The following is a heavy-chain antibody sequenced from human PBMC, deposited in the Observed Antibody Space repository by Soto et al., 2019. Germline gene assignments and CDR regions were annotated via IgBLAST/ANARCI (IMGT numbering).Heavy chain of an antibody. CDR3: ARDNKLRYFDWSTNWFDP. D-gene: IGHD3-9*01. CDR1: GYTFTGYY. J-gene: IGHJ5*02. V-gene: IGHV1-2*02. CDR2: INPNRGGT. Sequence: QVQLVQSGAEVKKPGASVKVSCKASGYTFTGYYMHWVRQAPGQGLEWMGWINPNRGGTNYAQKFKGRVTMTRDTSISTAYMELSRLRSDDTAVYYCARDNKLRYFDWSTNWFDPWGQGTLVTVSS.